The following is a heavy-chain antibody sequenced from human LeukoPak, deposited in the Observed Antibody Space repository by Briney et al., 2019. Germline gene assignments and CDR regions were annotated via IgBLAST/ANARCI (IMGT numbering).Heavy chain of an antibody. D-gene: IGHD3-22*01. J-gene: IGHJ4*02. CDR1: GYTFSDFS. CDR2: ISVRSNYR. Sequence: GGSLTLSCAASGYTFSDFSLNRVRQAPGKGLEWVSSISVRSNYRYYADSVRGRFTISRDDARDSLFLQMNSLRAEDTAVYFCVRLRRNNDRSGYYNSYDYWGQGTLVTVSS. CDR3: VRLRRNNDRSGYYNSYDY. V-gene: IGHV3-21*01.